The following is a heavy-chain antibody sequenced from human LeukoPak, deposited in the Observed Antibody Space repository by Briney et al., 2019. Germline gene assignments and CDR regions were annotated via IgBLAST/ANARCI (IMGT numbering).Heavy chain of an antibody. CDR2: ISSSGGTT. Sequence: PGGSLRLSCAASGFTFTSYAMSWGRQAPGEGLEWVSAISSSGGTTYYADSVKGRFTISRDNSKNTLYMQMHSLRAEDTAVYYCAKALGSIVVTTTDYWGQGTLVTVSS. CDR1: GFTFTSYA. V-gene: IGHV3-23*01. CDR3: AKALGSIVVTTTDY. D-gene: IGHD5-12*01. J-gene: IGHJ4*02.